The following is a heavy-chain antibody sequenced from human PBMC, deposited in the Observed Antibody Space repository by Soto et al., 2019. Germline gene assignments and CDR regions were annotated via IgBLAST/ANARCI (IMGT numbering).Heavy chain of an antibody. CDR3: ARLGGNYDLWSGYYNDYDY. V-gene: IGHV4-39*01. CDR2: IYYSGST. CDR1: GGSISSSSYY. Sequence: SETLSLTCTVSGGSISSSSYYWGWIRQPPGKGLEWIGSIYYSGSTYYNPSLKSRVTISVDTSKNQFSLKLSSVTAADTAVYYCARLGGNYDLWSGYYNDYDYWGQGTLVTVSS. J-gene: IGHJ4*02. D-gene: IGHD3-3*01.